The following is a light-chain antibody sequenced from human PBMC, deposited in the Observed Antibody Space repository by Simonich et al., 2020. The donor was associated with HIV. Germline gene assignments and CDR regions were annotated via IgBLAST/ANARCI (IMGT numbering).Light chain of an antibody. V-gene: IGLV4-69*01. CDR1: SGHSYYA. CDR2: LNSDGST. J-gene: IGLJ1*01. Sequence: QLVLTQSPSASASLGASVKPTCTLSSGHSYYAIAWPQQQPGKGPQFLMKLNSDGSTSKGDGIPARFSGSSSGAERYLTISNLLAEDEADYYCQTWGSGFHIFQTGTKVTVL. CDR3: QTWGSGFHI.